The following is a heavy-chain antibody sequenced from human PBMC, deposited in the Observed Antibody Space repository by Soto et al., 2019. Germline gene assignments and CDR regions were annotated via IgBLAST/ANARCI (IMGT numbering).Heavy chain of an antibody. CDR1: GGALSTYA. CDR2: IIPIFGAP. V-gene: IGHV1-69*01. J-gene: IGHJ4*02. Sequence: QVLLVQSGAEVKKPGSSVKVSCKTSGGALSTYAVSWVRQAPGQGLEWMGGIIPIFGAPTYAQKFQGRVTITADESTSTAYMELNSLRSEDTAVYYCATIVDQRTSSSAYWGQGTLVTVSS. CDR3: ATIVDQRTSSSAY. D-gene: IGHD6-6*01.